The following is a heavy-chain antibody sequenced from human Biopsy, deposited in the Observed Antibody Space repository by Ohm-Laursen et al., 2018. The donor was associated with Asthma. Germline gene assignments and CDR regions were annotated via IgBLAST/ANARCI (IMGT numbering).Heavy chain of an antibody. CDR1: GGTFNTYV. Sequence: SVTVSCKSLGGTFNTYVIGWVRQAPGQGLECIGGINFVFGNTTYPQKFQDRVTITADDSTSTVYMELSSLRSEDTAVYYCARKAGSCISRTCYSLDFWGQGTLVTVSS. V-gene: IGHV1-69*13. CDR2: INFVFGNT. CDR3: ARKAGSCISRTCYSLDF. J-gene: IGHJ4*02. D-gene: IGHD2-2*01.